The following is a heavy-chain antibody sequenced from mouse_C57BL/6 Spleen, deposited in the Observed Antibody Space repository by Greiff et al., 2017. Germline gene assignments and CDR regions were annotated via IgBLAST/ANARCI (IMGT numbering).Heavy chain of an antibody. Sequence: QVQLQQSGAELVKPGASVKISCKASGYAFSSYWMNWVQQRPGKGLEWIGQIYPGDGDTNYNGKFKGKATLTADKSSSTAYMQLSSLTSEDSAVYFCARGLYYDYEGNYAMDYWGQGTSVTVSS. CDR2: IYPGDGDT. V-gene: IGHV1-80*01. J-gene: IGHJ4*01. CDR1: GYAFSSYW. CDR3: ARGLYYDYEGNYAMDY. D-gene: IGHD2-4*01.